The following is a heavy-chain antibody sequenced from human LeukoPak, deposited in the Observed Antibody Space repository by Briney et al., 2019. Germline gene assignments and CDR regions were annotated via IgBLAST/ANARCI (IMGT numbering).Heavy chain of an antibody. CDR3: ARVDRDYYDSGSSFEY. CDR1: GGSISSYY. V-gene: IGHV4-59*01. J-gene: IGHJ4*02. Sequence: SETLSLTCTVSGGSISSYYWSWIRQPPGKGLEWIGYIYYSGSTNYNPSLKSRVTISVDTSKNQFSLKLSSVTAADTAVYYCARVDRDYYDSGSSFEYWAREPWSPSPQ. CDR2: IYYSGST. D-gene: IGHD3-10*01.